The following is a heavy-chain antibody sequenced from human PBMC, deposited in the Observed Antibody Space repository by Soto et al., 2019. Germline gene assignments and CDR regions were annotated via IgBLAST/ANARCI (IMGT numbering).Heavy chain of an antibody. D-gene: IGHD3-16*02. CDR3: ARRLPREDYIWGSYREPVD. V-gene: IGHV4-39*01. CDR1: GGSISSSSYY. Sequence: SETLSLTCTVSGGSISSSSYYWGWIRQPPGKGLEWIGSIYYSGSTYYNPSLKSRVTISVDTSKNQFSLKLSSVTAADTAVYYCARRLPREDYIWGSYREPVDWGQGTLVTVSS. J-gene: IGHJ4*02. CDR2: IYYSGST.